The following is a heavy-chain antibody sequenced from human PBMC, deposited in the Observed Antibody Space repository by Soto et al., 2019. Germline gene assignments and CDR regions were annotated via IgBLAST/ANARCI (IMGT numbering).Heavy chain of an antibody. CDR2: INHSGST. V-gene: IGHV4-34*01. CDR3: ARARIFGVVIPRYFDH. D-gene: IGHD3-3*01. J-gene: IGHJ4*02. CDR1: GGSFSGYY. Sequence: SETLSLTCAVYGGSFSGYYWSWIRQPPGKGLEWIGEINHSGSTNYNPSLKSRVTISVDTSKNQFSLKLSSVTAADTAVYYCARARIFGVVIPRYFDHWGQGTLVTVSS.